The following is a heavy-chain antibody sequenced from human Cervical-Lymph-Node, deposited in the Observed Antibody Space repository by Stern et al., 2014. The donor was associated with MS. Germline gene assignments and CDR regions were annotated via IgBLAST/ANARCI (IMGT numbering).Heavy chain of an antibody. V-gene: IGHV1-69*01. D-gene: IGHD2-8*01. CDR1: GGTLNTSA. CDR2: IIPIFGAT. CDR3: ARVRCPNGVCYPRLDY. Sequence: QVQLVQSGAEVKKPGSSVKVSCKASGGTLNTSAINLVRHAPGPGLEWMGGIIPIFGATNYAQKFQGRLTITADESTTTAYMELNSLRSEDTAMYYCARVRCPNGVCYPRLDYWGQGILVTVSS. J-gene: IGHJ4*02.